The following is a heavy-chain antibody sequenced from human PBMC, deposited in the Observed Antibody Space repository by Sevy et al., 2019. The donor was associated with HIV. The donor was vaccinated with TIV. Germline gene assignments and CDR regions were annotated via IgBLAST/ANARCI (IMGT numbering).Heavy chain of an antibody. CDR1: GGSISSYY. CDR3: ARVYGSALLNYYYYYGMDV. D-gene: IGHD3-10*01. Sequence: SETLSLTCTVSGGSISSYYWSWIRQPPGKGLEWIGYIYYSGSTNYNPSLKSRVTISVDTSKNQFSLKLSSVTAADTAVYHCARVYGSALLNYYYYYGMDVWGQGTTVTVSS. CDR2: IYYSGST. V-gene: IGHV4-59*01. J-gene: IGHJ6*02.